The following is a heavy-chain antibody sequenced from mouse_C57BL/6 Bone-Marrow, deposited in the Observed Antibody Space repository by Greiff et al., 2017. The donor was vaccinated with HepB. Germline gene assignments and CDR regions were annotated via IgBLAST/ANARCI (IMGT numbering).Heavy chain of an antibody. CDR1: GYTFTSYW. CDR2: IDPNSGGT. V-gene: IGHV1-72*01. CDR3: ARDRDSSGPFAY. J-gene: IGHJ3*01. Sequence: VQLQQPGAELVKPGASVKLSCKASGYTFTSYWMHWVKQRPGRGLEWIGRIDPNSGGTKYNEKFKSKATLTVDKPSSTAYMQLSSLTSEDSAVYYCARDRDSSGPFAYWGQGTLVTVSA. D-gene: IGHD3-2*02.